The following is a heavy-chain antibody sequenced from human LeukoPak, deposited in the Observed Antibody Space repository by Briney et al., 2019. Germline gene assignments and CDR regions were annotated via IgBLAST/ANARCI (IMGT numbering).Heavy chain of an antibody. D-gene: IGHD3-10*01. CDR3: ARDGGSGSYYNPQYYYYYMDA. J-gene: IGHJ6*03. Sequence: ASVKVSCKASGYTFTSYYIHWGRHAPGQGLEWMGIINPSGGSTRYTQNFQGRVTMTRDTSTSTVYMELSSLRSEDTAVYYCARDGGSGSYYNPQYYYYYMDAWGKGTTVTASS. CDR2: INPSGGST. CDR1: GYTFTSYY. V-gene: IGHV1-46*01.